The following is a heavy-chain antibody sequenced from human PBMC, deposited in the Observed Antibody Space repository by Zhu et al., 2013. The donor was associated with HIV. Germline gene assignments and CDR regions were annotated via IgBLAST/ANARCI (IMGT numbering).Heavy chain of an antibody. Sequence: QVQLVQSGAEVKKPGASVKVSCKASGYTFTSYYMHWVRQAPGQGLEWMGIINPSGGSTSYAQKFQGRVTMTRDTSTSTAYMELSSLRSEDTAVYYCATMVRGVRGDYWGQGTLVTVSS. CDR3: ATMVRGVRGDY. CDR2: INPSGGST. CDR1: GYTFTSYY. D-gene: IGHD3-10*01. J-gene: IGHJ4*02. V-gene: IGHV1-46*01.